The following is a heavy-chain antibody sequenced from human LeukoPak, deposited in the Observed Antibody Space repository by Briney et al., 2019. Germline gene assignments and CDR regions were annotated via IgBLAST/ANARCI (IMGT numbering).Heavy chain of an antibody. V-gene: IGHV3-21*01. D-gene: IGHD3-22*01. CDR2: ISSSSSYI. J-gene: IGHJ4*02. CDR1: GFTFSSYW. CDR3: ARDLGYYDSSGYYYCFDY. Sequence: GGSLRLSCAASGFTFSSYWMHWVRQAPGKGLEWVSSISSSSSYIYYADSVKGRFTISRDNAKNSLYLQMNSLRAEDTAVYYCARDLGYYDSSGYYYCFDYWGQGTLVTVSS.